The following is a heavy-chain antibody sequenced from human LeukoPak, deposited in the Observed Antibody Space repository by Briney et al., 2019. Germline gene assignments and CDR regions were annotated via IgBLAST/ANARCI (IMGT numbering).Heavy chain of an antibody. Sequence: TGGSLRLSCAASGFTFSSYEMNWVRQAPGKGLEWGSSITSGSSHIYYADSVKGRFTSSRDNAKNSLYLQMNSPRAEDTAVYCCAREALGSNSLDAFDIWGQGTMVTVSS. V-gene: IGHV3-21*01. CDR3: AREALGSNSLDAFDI. CDR1: GFTFSSYE. D-gene: IGHD1-26*01. J-gene: IGHJ3*02. CDR2: ITSGSSHI.